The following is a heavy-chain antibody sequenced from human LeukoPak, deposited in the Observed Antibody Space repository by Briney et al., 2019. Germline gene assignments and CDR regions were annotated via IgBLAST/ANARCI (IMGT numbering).Heavy chain of an antibody. V-gene: IGHV3-9*01. CDR2: ISWNSGSI. CDR1: GFTFDDYA. D-gene: IGHD3-10*01. CDR3: AKVPYSDYGSGRPPFMDV. Sequence: GRSLRLSCAASGFTFDDYAMHWVRQAPGKGLEWVSGISWNSGSIGYADSVKGRFTISRDNSKNTLYLQMNSLRAEDTAIHYCAKVPYSDYGSGRPPFMDVWGQGTTVAVSS. J-gene: IGHJ6*02.